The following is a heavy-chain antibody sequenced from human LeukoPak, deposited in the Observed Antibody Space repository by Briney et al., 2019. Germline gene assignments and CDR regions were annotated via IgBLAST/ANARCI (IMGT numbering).Heavy chain of an antibody. Sequence: ASVKVSCKASGYTFTSYAMHWVRQAPGQRLEWMGWINAGNGNTKYSQKFQGRVTITRDTSASTAYMELSSLRSEDTAVYYCARANPSEGGNSGQYYYYGMDVWGQGTTVTVSS. D-gene: IGHD4-23*01. CDR2: INAGNGNT. CDR1: GYTFTSYA. J-gene: IGHJ6*02. CDR3: ARANPSEGGNSGQYYYYGMDV. V-gene: IGHV1-3*01.